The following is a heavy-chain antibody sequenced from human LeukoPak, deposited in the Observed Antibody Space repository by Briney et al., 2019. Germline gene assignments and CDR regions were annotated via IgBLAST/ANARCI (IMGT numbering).Heavy chain of an antibody. CDR1: GFNVSNTY. CDR2: IYSGGRT. V-gene: IGHV3-53*01. J-gene: IGHJ5*02. CDR3: ARGTWNPALLHP. D-gene: IGHD1-1*01. Sequence: GGSLRLSCVVTGFNVSNTYMGWVRQAPGKGLERVSVIYSGGRTCYADSVKGRFTMSRDNSKNTLYFQMNSLTAEGTAVYYCARGTWNPALLHPWGQGTLVTVSS.